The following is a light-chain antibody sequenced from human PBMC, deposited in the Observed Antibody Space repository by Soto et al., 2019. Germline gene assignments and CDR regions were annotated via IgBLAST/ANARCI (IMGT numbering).Light chain of an antibody. Sequence: QSVLTQPPSASGTPGQRVTISCSGSTSNVGGNSVFWYHHLQGPAPQLLIYRSNQRASGVPDRFSGSKAGTSAALAISGLRWEDEEDYYCAAWDASLSGQVFGGGTKLTVL. CDR3: AAWDASLSGQV. V-gene: IGLV1-47*01. CDR2: RSN. CDR1: TSNVGGNS. J-gene: IGLJ2*01.